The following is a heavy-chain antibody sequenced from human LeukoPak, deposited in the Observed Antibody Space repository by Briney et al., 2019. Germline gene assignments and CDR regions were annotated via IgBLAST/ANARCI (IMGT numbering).Heavy chain of an antibody. CDR1: GYTFTGYY. CDR3: ARPYCSSTSCHYGMDV. J-gene: IGHJ6*02. CDR2: INPNSGGT. Sequence: ASVKVSCKASGYTFTGYYMHWVRQAPGQGLEWMGWINPNSGGTNYAQKFQGRVTMTRDTSISTAYMELSRLRSDDTAVYYCARPYCSSTSCHYGMDVWGQGTTVTVSS. V-gene: IGHV1-2*02. D-gene: IGHD2-2*01.